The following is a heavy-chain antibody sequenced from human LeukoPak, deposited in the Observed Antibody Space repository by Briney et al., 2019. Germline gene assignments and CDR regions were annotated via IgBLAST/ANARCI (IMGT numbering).Heavy chain of an antibody. CDR3: ARAYPTTARYNWFDP. J-gene: IGHJ5*02. D-gene: IGHD4-17*01. CDR2: IYTSGTSGST. CDR1: GGSISSGSYY. V-gene: IGHV4-61*02. Sequence: SETLSLTCTVSGGSISSGSYYWSWIRQPAGKGLEWTGRIYTSGTSGSTNYNPPLKSRVTISVDTSKNQFSLKLSSVTAADTAVYYCARAYPTTARYNWFDPWGQGTLVTVSS.